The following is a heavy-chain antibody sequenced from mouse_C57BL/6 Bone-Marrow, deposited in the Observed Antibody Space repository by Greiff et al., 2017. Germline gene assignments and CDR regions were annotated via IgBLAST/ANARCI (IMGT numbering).Heavy chain of an antibody. CDR3: ASHLLLDD. V-gene: IGHV1-19*01. CDR1: GYTFPDYC. CDR2: INPYNGGT. Sequence: VQLKQPGPVLVKPGASVKMSCKASGYTFPDYCMNWVKQSHGKSLEWIGVINPYNGGTSYNQKFKGKATLTVDKSSSTAYMELNSLTSEDSAVYYSASHLLLDDWGKGTTRTVSS. D-gene: IGHD2-10*01. J-gene: IGHJ2*01.